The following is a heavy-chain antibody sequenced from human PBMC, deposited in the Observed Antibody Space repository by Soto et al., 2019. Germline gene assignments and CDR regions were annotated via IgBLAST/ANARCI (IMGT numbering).Heavy chain of an antibody. Sequence: GGSLRLSCSASGVTFSSYSMNWVRQAPGKGLEWVSSISSSSSYIYYADSVKGRFTISRDNAKNSLYLQMNSLRAEDTAVYYCARGAYCGGDCYLPDAFDIWGQGTMVPVSS. V-gene: IGHV3-21*01. CDR1: GVTFSSYS. J-gene: IGHJ3*02. CDR2: ISSSSSYI. D-gene: IGHD2-21*02. CDR3: ARGAYCGGDCYLPDAFDI.